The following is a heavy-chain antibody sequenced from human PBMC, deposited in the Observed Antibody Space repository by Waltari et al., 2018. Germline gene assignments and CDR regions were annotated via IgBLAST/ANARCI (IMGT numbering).Heavy chain of an antibody. J-gene: IGHJ4*02. V-gene: IGHV1-46*01. CDR2: ISSSAGNA. CDR3: AREYRSSSDY. D-gene: IGHD6-6*01. CDR1: EYTFTNYF. Sequence: VQLVQSGAEVRKPGASVKVSCKASEYTFTNYFVHWVRQAPGQGLGWMGIISSSAGNAYDAQKFPGRGTMTRDTSTSTIYMELNSLRSDDTAVYYCAREYRSSSDYWGQGTLVTVSS.